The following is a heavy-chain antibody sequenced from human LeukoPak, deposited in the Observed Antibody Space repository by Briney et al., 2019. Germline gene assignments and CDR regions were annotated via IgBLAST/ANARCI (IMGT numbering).Heavy chain of an antibody. V-gene: IGHV3-23*01. Sequence: GGSLRLSCAASGFTFSSYAMSWVRQAPGKGLEWVSAISGSGGSTYYADSVKGRFTISRDNSKSTRFLQMNSLRAEDTAVYYCAKDPRVGSRVATPCHWGRGTLVTVSS. CDR3: AKDPRVGSRVATPCH. J-gene: IGHJ4*02. CDR1: GFTFSSYA. CDR2: ISGSGGST. D-gene: IGHD5-24*01.